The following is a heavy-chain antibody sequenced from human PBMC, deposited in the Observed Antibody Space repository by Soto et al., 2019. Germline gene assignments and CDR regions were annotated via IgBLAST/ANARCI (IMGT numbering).Heavy chain of an antibody. D-gene: IGHD6-13*01. V-gene: IGHV4-59*01. CDR1: GGCISSYY. J-gene: IGHJ5*02. Sequence: PSETLSLTCTVSGGCISSYYLSWNRQRPGKGLEWIVYIYYSGSTNYNPSLKRRVTISVDTSKNQLSLKLSSVTAADTAVYYCARAIAAAGSWFDPWGQGTLVTVSS. CDR3: ARAIAAAGSWFDP. CDR2: IYYSGST.